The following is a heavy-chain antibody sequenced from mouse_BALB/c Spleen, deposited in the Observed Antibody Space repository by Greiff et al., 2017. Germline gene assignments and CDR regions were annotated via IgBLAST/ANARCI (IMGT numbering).Heavy chain of an antibody. D-gene: IGHD2-2*01. Sequence: QVQLKQSGAELVRPGSSVKISCKASGYAFSSYWMNWVKQRPGQGLEWIGQIYPGDGDTNYNGKFKGKATLTADKSSSTAYMQLSSLTSEDSAVYFCARSGGLRSYFDYWGQGTTLTASS. CDR2: IYPGDGDT. CDR1: GYAFSSYW. V-gene: IGHV1-80*01. CDR3: ARSGGLRSYFDY. J-gene: IGHJ2*01.